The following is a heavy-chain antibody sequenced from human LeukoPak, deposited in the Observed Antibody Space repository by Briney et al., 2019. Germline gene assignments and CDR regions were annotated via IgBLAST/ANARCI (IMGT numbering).Heavy chain of an antibody. CDR2: IKQDGSEK. CDR3: ARDVIVAAGTELWY. V-gene: IGHV3-7*01. CDR1: GFTFSTYW. D-gene: IGHD6-13*01. J-gene: IGHJ4*02. Sequence: GGSLRLSCADSGFTFSTYWMNWVRQAPGKGLEWVANIKQDGSEKYYVDSVKGRFTISRDNAKNSLYLQMNSLRAEDTAVYYCARDVIVAAGTELWYWGQGTLVTVSS.